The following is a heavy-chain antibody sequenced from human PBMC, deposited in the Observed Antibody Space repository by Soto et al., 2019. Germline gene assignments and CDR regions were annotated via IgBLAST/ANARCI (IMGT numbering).Heavy chain of an antibody. V-gene: IGHV3-23*01. CDR3: AKGTTVTPYYYYYYMDV. CDR1: GFTFSSYA. Sequence: SLRLSCAASGFTFSSYAMSWVRQAPGKGLEWVSAISGSGGSTYYADSVKGRFTISRDNSKNTLYLQMNSLRAEDTAVYYCAKGTTVTPYYYYYYMDVWGKGTTVTVSS. D-gene: IGHD4-4*01. J-gene: IGHJ6*03. CDR2: ISGSGGST.